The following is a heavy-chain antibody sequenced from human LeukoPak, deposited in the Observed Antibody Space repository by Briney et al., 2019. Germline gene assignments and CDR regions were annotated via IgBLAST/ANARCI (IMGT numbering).Heavy chain of an antibody. J-gene: IGHJ4*02. CDR2: INPNSGGT. V-gene: IGHV1-2*06. CDR1: GYTFTGYY. D-gene: IGHD2-15*01. Sequence: ASVKVSCKASGYTFTGYYMHWVRQAPGQGLEWMGQINPNSGGTNYAQKFQGRVTMTRDTSISTAYMELSRLRSDDTAVYYCARPPRGYCSGGSCYDYWGQGTLVTVSS. CDR3: ARPPRGYCSGGSCYDY.